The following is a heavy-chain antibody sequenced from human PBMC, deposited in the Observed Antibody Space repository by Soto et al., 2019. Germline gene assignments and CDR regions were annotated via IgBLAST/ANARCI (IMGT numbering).Heavy chain of an antibody. J-gene: IGHJ5*02. CDR2: IIPIFGTA. Sequence: QVQLVQSGAEVKKPGSSVKVSCKASGGTFSSYAISWVRQAPGQGLEWMGGIIPIFGTANYAQKFQGRVTITADKSTSTAYMELSSLRSEDTVVYYCARDLRSEQQLVRYNWFDPWGQGTLVTVSS. V-gene: IGHV1-69*06. D-gene: IGHD6-13*01. CDR3: ARDLRSEQQLVRYNWFDP. CDR1: GGTFSSYA.